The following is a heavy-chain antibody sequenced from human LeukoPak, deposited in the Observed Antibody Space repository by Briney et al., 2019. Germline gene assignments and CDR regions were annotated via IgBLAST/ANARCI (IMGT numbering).Heavy chain of an antibody. J-gene: IGHJ4*02. CDR3: ATAYCSSTSCYLWYFDY. D-gene: IGHD2-2*01. Sequence: ASVKVSCKASGYTFTSYYMHWVRQAPGQGLEWMGIINPSGGSTSYAQKFQGRVTMTRDMSTSTVYMELSSLRSEDTAVYYCATAYCSSTSCYLWYFDYWGQGTLVTVSS. V-gene: IGHV1-46*01. CDR1: GYTFTSYY. CDR2: INPSGGST.